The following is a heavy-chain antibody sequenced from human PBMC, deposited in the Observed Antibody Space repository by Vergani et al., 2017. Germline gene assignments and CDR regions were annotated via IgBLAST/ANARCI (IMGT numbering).Heavy chain of an antibody. J-gene: IGHJ2*01. V-gene: IGHV3-11*06. CDR3: ARGVIAAAGPPTTDWYFDL. Sequence: QVQLVESGGGLVKPGGSLRLSCAASGFTFSDYYMSWIRQAPGKGLEWVSYISSSSCYTNYADSVKGRFTISRDNAKNSLYLQMNSLRAEDTAVYYCARGVIAAAGPPTTDWYFDLWGRGTLVTVSS. D-gene: IGHD6-13*01. CDR2: ISSSSCYT. CDR1: GFTFSDYY.